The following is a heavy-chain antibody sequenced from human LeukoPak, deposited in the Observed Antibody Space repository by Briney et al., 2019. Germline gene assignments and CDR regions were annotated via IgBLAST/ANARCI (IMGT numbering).Heavy chain of an antibody. J-gene: IGHJ6*03. D-gene: IGHD6-13*01. V-gene: IGHV3-74*01. CDR3: ARSEYSSTWYGDYYYYYMDV. Sequence: PGGSLRLSCAASGFTFSTFWMHWVRQAPGKGLVWVSRINTDGSSTIYADSVKGRFTISRDNAKNTLYLQMNSLRAEDTAVYYCARSEYSSTWYGDYYYYYMDVWGKGTTVTVS. CDR1: GFTFSTFW. CDR2: INTDGSST.